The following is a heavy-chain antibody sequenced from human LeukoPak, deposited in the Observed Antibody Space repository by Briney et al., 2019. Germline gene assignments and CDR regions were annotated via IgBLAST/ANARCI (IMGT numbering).Heavy chain of an antibody. D-gene: IGHD4-23*01. CDR3: ARDKDYGSNSIPGY. J-gene: IGHJ4*02. CDR1: GFTFSSYW. CDR2: INSDGSRT. V-gene: IGHV3-74*01. Sequence: PGGSLRLSCAASGFTFSSYWMHWVRQAPGKGLVWVSRINSDGSRTSYADSVKGRVTISRDNAKNTLYLQMNSRRAEDTAVYYCARDKDYGSNSIPGYWGQGTLVTVSS.